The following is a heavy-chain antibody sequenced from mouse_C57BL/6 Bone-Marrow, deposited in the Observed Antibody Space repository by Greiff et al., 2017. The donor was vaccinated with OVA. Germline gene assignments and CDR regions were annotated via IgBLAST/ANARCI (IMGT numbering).Heavy chain of an antibody. Sequence: QVQLQQSGAELMKPGASVKLSCKATGYTFTGYWLEWVKQRPGHGLEWIGEILPGSGSTNYNEKFKGKATFTADTSSNTAYMQLSSLTTEDSAIYYCAREGDYYGSKDYWGQGTTLTVSS. J-gene: IGHJ2*01. CDR1: GYTFTGYW. CDR2: ILPGSGST. D-gene: IGHD1-1*01. CDR3: AREGDYYGSKDY. V-gene: IGHV1-9*01.